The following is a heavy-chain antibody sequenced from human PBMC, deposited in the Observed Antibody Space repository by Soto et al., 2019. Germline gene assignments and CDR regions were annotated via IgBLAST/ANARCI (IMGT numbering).Heavy chain of an antibody. V-gene: IGHV4-59*01. CDR2: IYYSGST. CDR3: AREQVPPPFLGWFDP. CDR1: GGSISSYY. Sequence: SETLSLTCTVSGGSISSYYWSWIRQPPGKGLEWIGYIYYSGSTNYNPSLKSRVTISVDTSKNQFSLKLSSVTAADTAVYYCAREQVPPPFLGWFDPWGKGTLVTVPS. J-gene: IGHJ5*02. D-gene: IGHD3-16*01.